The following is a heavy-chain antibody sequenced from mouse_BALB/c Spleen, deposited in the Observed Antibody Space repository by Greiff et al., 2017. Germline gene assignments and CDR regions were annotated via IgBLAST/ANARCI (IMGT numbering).Heavy chain of an antibody. D-gene: IGHD2-4*01. V-gene: IGHV5-17*02. Sequence: EVQLQESGGGLVQPGGSRKLSCAASGFTFSSFGMHWVRQAPEKGLEWVAYISSGSSTIYYADTVKGRFTISRDNPKNTLFLQMTSLRSEDTAMYYCARSGITTFDYWGQGTTLTVSS. CDR1: GFTFSSFG. CDR2: ISSGSSTI. J-gene: IGHJ2*01. CDR3: ARSGITTFDY.